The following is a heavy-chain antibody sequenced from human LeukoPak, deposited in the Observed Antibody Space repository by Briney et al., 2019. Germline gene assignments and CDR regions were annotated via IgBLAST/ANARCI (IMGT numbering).Heavy chain of an antibody. CDR1: AYSISSGYY. CDR3: ATASNTNYYYYMDV. J-gene: IGHJ6*03. CDR2: MYQSGST. Sequence: SETLSLTCTVSAYSISSGYYWAWIRQPPGKGLEWIGSMYQSGSTYYNPSLESRVTVSEDTSKKQFSLNLSTVTAADTAVYYCATASNTNYYYYMDVWGKGTTVTVSS. V-gene: IGHV4-38-2*02. D-gene: IGHD3-3*01.